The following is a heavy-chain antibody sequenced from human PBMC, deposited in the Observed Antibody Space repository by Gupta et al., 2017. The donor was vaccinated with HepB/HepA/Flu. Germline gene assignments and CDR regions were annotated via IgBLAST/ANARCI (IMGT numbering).Heavy chain of an antibody. CDR3: ARGGCTNGVCPPEWFDP. V-gene: IGHV1-2*02. J-gene: IGHJ5*02. CDR1: GYSFTAYF. D-gene: IGHD2-8*01. Sequence: QVQLVQSGAEVEKPGGSVRVSCKASGYSFTAYFIHWLRQATGQGLEWMGWINPNSGGTKYSQKFQGRVIMTRDTSISTVYMEVSRLRSDDTAVYSCARGGCTNGVCPPEWFDPWGQGTLVTVSS. CDR2: INPNSGGT.